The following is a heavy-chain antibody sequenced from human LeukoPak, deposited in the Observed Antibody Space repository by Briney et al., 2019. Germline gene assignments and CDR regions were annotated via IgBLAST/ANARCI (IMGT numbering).Heavy chain of an antibody. CDR3: ARDWGGSYYGRAFDY. V-gene: IGHV4-4*02. CDR2: IYHSGST. CDR1: GGSISSSNW. J-gene: IGHJ4*02. D-gene: IGHD1-26*01. Sequence: SETLSLTCTVSGGSISSSNWWSWVRQPPGKGLEWIGEIYHSGSTNYNPSLKSRVTISVDKSKNQFSLKLSSVTAADTAVHYCARDWGGSYYGRAFDYWGQGTLVTVSS.